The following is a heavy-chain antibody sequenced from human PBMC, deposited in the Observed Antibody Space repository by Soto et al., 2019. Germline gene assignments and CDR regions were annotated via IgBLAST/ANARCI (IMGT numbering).Heavy chain of an antibody. CDR1: GYTFTSYG. V-gene: IGHV1-18*01. J-gene: IGHJ6*03. D-gene: IGHD6-6*01. CDR3: VRDTDSSSSPYYYNYYIYV. Sequence: GASVKVSCKASGYTFTSYGISWVRQAPGQGLEWMGWISAYNGNTNYAQKLQGRVTMTTDTSTSTAYMELRSLRSDDTAVYYCVRDTDSSSSPYYYNYYIYVRDNETTSTDSS. CDR2: ISAYNGNT.